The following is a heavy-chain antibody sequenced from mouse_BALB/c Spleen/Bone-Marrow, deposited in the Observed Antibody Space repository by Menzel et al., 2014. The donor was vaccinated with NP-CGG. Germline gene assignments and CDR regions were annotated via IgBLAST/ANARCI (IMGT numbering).Heavy chain of an antibody. J-gene: IGHJ2*01. D-gene: IGHD1-2*01. Sequence: EVQRVESGGGLVKPGGSLKLSCAASGFGFSSSDMSWVRQTPEKRLEWVAYISSGGGSTYYPDTVKGRFTISGDNAKNTLYLQMSSLKSEDTAMYYCATHYYGRFDYWGQGTTLTVSS. CDR1: GFGFSSSD. CDR3: ATHYYGRFDY. CDR2: ISSGGGST. V-gene: IGHV5-12-1*01.